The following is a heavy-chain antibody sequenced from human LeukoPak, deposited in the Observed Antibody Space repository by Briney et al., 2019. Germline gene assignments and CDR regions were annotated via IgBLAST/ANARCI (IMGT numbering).Heavy chain of an antibody. V-gene: IGHV3-21*01. CDR2: ISSSSSYI. CDR1: GFTFSSYS. D-gene: IGHD3-22*01. CDR3: ARFLSDSSGLDAFDI. Sequence: KTGGSLRLSCAASGFTFSSYSMNWVRQAPGKGLEWVSSISSSSSYIYYADSVKGRFTISRDNAKNSLYLQMNSLSAEDTAVYYCARFLSDSSGLDAFDIWGQGTMVTVSS. J-gene: IGHJ3*02.